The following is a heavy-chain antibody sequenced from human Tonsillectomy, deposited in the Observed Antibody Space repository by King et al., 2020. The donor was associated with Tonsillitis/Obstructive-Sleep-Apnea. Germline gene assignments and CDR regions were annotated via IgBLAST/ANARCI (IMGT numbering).Heavy chain of an antibody. CDR2: IIPLFGTT. V-gene: IGHV1-69*01. CDR3: ARARVVPPTILDYYYMDG. Sequence: VQLVESGAEVKKPGSSVRVSCRASGGTFSNYAISWVRQAPGQGLEWLGGIIPLFGTTNYAQKFQGRVTITADEATSTAYMELRSLRSEDTAVYYCARARVVPPTILDYYYMDGWGKGTTVTVSS. D-gene: IGHD2-2*01. J-gene: IGHJ6*03. CDR1: GGTFSNYA.